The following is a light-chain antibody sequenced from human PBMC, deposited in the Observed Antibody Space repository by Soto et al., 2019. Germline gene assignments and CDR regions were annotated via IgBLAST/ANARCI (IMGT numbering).Light chain of an antibody. CDR3: QQSYYNPT. CDR2: DAS. V-gene: IGKV1-39*01. CDR1: QSVSNY. Sequence: DIQMTQSPSSLSASVGDRVTITCRASQSVSNYLHWYQQKPGKAPNLLIYDASSLQSGVPSRFSGSGTGTDFTLTISXXXXXXXXTYYCQQSYYNPTFGQGTKVEIK. J-gene: IGKJ1*01.